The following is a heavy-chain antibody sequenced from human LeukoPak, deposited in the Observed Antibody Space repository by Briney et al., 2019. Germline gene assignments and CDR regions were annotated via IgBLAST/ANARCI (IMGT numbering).Heavy chain of an antibody. V-gene: IGHV5-51*01. Sequence: GESLKISCKGSGYSFTSYWIGWVRQMPGKGLEWMGIIYPGDSDTRYSPSFQGQVTISADKSISTAYLQWSSLKASDTAMYCCARGVAPPWGIAVAGKVWFDPWGQGTLVTVSS. CDR2: IYPGDSDT. J-gene: IGHJ5*02. CDR1: GYSFTSYW. CDR3: ARGVAPPWGIAVAGKVWFDP. D-gene: IGHD6-19*01.